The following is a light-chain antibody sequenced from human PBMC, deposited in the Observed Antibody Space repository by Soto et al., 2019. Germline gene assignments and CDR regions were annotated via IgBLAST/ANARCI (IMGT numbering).Light chain of an antibody. CDR3: QQYDILPIT. J-gene: IGKJ5*01. Sequence: EIVTTQSPATLSVYPGERATLSCGASQSVSSNFVWYQQKPGQAPRLLIFGASSRATGVPARFSGSGSGTEFTLTISSLQSEDFAVYYCQQYDILPITFGQGTRLEI. CDR2: GAS. V-gene: IGKV3-15*01. CDR1: QSVSSN.